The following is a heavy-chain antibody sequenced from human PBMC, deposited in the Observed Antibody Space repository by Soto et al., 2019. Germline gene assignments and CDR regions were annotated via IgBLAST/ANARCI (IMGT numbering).Heavy chain of an antibody. CDR2: INHSGST. D-gene: IGHD3-9*01. CDR3: ARGLYYDILTGYKKYNWFDP. V-gene: IGHV4-34*01. Sequence: SETLSLTCAVYGGSFSGYYWSWIRQPPGKGLEWIGEINHSGSTNYNPSLKSRVTISVDTSKNQFSLKLSSVTAADTAVYYCARGLYYDILTGYKKYNWFDPWGQGTLVT. J-gene: IGHJ5*02. CDR1: GGSFSGYY.